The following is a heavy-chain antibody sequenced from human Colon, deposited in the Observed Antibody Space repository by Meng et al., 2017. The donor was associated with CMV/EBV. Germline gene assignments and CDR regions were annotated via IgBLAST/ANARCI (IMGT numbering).Heavy chain of an antibody. J-gene: IGHJ5*02. D-gene: IGHD1-1*01. CDR2: MNPNSGNT. V-gene: IGHV1-8*01. CDR3: ARWVASGTRGESWFDP. Sequence: ASVKVSCKASGYTFTNYDMNWVRQATGQGLEWMGWMNPNSGNTGYSQKFQGRVTMTRNTYISTAYMELSSLRSEDTAVYYCARWVASGTRGESWFDPWGQGTLVTVSS. CDR1: GYTFTNYD.